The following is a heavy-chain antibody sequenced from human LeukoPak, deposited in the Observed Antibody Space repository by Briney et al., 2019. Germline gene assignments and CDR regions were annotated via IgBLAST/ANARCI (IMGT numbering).Heavy chain of an antibody. CDR2: IKQDGSEK. J-gene: IGHJ4*02. V-gene: IGHV3-7*01. CDR3: ARDHLNCGGDCYSDY. CDR1: GFTFSSYW. D-gene: IGHD2-21*02. Sequence: GGSLRLSCAVSGFTFSSYWMSWVRQAPGKGLEWVANIKQDGSEKYYVDSVKGRFTISRDNAKNSLYLQMNSLRAEDTAVYYCARDHLNCGGDCYSDYWGQGTLVTVSS.